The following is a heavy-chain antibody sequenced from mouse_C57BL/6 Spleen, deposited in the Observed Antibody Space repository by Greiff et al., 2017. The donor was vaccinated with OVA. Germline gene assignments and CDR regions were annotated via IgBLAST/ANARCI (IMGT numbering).Heavy chain of an antibody. CDR3: ARFLLSSGYFDV. CDR1: GYTFTDYY. J-gene: IGHJ1*03. CDR2: IYPGSGNT. D-gene: IGHD2-10*01. Sequence: QVQLKQSGAELVRPGASVKLSCKASGYTFTDYYINWVKQRPGQGLEWIARIYPGSGNTYYNEKFKGKATLTAEKSSSTAYMQLSSLTSEDSAVYFCARFLLSSGYFDVWGTGTTVTVSS. V-gene: IGHV1-76*01.